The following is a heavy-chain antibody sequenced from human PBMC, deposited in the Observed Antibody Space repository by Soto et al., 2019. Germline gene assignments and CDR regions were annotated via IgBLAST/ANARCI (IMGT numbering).Heavy chain of an antibody. CDR1: GFTFSSYG. J-gene: IGHJ4*02. D-gene: IGHD3-10*01. Sequence: VGSLRLSCAASGFTFSSYGMHWVRQAPGKGLEWVAVISYDGSNKYYADSVKGRFTISRDNSKNTLYLQMNSLRAEDTAVYYCAKVVSTMVRGAAFDYWGQGTLVTVSS. CDR3: AKVVSTMVRGAAFDY. V-gene: IGHV3-30*18. CDR2: ISYDGSNK.